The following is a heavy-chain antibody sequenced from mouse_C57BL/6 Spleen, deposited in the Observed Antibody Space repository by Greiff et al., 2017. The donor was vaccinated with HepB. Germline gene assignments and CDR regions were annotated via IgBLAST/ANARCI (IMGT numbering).Heavy chain of an antibody. CDR3: ARVGSSYGAWFAY. V-gene: IGHV1-85*01. CDR1: GYTFTSYD. J-gene: IGHJ3*01. CDR2: IYPRDGST. D-gene: IGHD1-1*01. Sequence: QVHVKQSGPELVKPGASVKLSCKASGYTFTSYDINWVKQRPGQGLEWIGWIYPRDGSTKYNEKFKGKATLTVDTSSSTAYMELHSLTSEDSAVYFCARVGSSYGAWFAYWGQGTLVTVSA.